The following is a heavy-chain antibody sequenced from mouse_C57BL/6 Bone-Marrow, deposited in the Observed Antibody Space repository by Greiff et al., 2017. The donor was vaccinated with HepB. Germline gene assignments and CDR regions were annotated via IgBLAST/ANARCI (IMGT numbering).Heavy chain of an antibody. CDR2: FHPYNDDT. Sequence: QVQLQQSGAELVKPGASVKMSCKASGYTFTTYPIEWMKQNHGKSLEWIGNFHPYNDDTKYNEKFKGKATLTVDKSSSTVYLELSRLTSDDSAVYYWERGYYGSSSLFFDYWGQGTTLTVSS. J-gene: IGHJ2*01. D-gene: IGHD1-1*01. V-gene: IGHV1-47*01. CDR3: ERGYYGSSSLFFDY. CDR1: GYTFTTYP.